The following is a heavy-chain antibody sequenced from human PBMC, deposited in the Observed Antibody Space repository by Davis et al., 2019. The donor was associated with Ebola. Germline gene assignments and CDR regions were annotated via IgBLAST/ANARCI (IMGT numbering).Heavy chain of an antibody. CDR3: ASTFHDYGDYYYYMDV. CDR2: IYYSGST. V-gene: IGHV4-39*07. J-gene: IGHJ6*03. D-gene: IGHD4-17*01. Sequence: PGGSLRLSCTVSGGSISSSSYYWGWIRQPPGKGLEWIGSIYYSGSTYYNPSLKSRVTISVDTSKNQFSLKLSSVTAADTAVYYCASTFHDYGDYYYYMDVWGKGTTVTVSS. CDR1: GGSISSSSYY.